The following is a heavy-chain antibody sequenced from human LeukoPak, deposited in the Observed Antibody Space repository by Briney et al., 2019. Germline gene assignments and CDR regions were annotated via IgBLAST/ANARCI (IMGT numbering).Heavy chain of an antibody. CDR3: ARRRGSSGLIFDY. CDR2: IIPTFGTA. CDR1: GGTFSSYA. J-gene: IGHJ4*02. D-gene: IGHD6-19*01. V-gene: IGHV1-69*13. Sequence: SVKVSCKASGGTFSSYAISWVRQAPGQGLEWMGRIIPTFGTANYAQKFQGRVTITPDESTSTAYMELSSLRSEDTAVYYCARRRGSSGLIFDYWGQGTLVTVSS.